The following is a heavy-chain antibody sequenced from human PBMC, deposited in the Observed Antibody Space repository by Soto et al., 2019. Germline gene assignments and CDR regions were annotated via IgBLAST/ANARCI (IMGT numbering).Heavy chain of an antibody. Sequence: QVQLQESGPGLVKPSQTLSLTCTVSGDSISKGGYYWNWIRQRPGKGLEWIGYIYYSGSTYYNPSLKSRVTISIDPSVNQFYLMLTSGTAADTAVYYCARDLRLDSWGQGTLVTVSS. CDR3: ARDLRLDS. D-gene: IGHD2-21*02. CDR2: IYYSGST. V-gene: IGHV4-31*03. CDR1: GDSISKGGYY. J-gene: IGHJ4*02.